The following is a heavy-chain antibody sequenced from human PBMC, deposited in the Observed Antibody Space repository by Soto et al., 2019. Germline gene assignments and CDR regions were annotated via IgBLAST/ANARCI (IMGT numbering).Heavy chain of an antibody. CDR1: GFTVSNNY. J-gene: IGHJ6*02. CDR3: AKEITRELVQDRYYYYYGMDV. V-gene: IGHV3-53*01. D-gene: IGHD3-10*01. CDR2: IYSGGYT. Sequence: GGSLRLSCAVSGFTVSNNYMSWVRQAPGKGLEGVSVIYSGGYTAYGDSVKGRFTISRDNSKNTLYLQTNSLRAEDTAVYYCAKEITRELVQDRYYYYYGMDVWGQGTTVTVSS.